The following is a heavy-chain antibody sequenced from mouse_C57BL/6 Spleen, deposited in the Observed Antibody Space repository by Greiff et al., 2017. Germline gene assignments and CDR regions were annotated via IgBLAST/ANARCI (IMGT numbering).Heavy chain of an antibody. J-gene: IGHJ2*01. CDR2: IDPSDSYT. CDR3: ARWETTVHGFDY. Sequence: QVQLQQPGAELVMPGASVKLSCKASGYTFTSYWMHWVKQRPGQGLEWIGEIDPSDSYTNYNQKFKGKSTLTVDKSSSTAYMQLSSLTSEDSAVYYCARWETTVHGFDYWGQGTTLTVSS. V-gene: IGHV1-69*01. CDR1: GYTFTSYW. D-gene: IGHD1-1*01.